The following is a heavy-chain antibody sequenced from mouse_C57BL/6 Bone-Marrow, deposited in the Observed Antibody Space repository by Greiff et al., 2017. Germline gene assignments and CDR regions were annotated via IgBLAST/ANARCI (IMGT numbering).Heavy chain of an antibody. V-gene: IGHV1-7*01. Sequence: QVQLQQSGAELAKPGASVKLSCKASGYTFTSYWMHWVKQRPGQGLEWIGYNNPSSGYTKYNQKFKGKATLTVDTSSSTAYMQLSSLTSEDSEVYYCARRGVEGWVADRGHRPLVTVSA. CDR3: ARRGVEGWVAD. CDR2: NNPSSGYT. CDR1: GYTFTSYW. J-gene: IGHJ3*01. D-gene: IGHD1-1*01.